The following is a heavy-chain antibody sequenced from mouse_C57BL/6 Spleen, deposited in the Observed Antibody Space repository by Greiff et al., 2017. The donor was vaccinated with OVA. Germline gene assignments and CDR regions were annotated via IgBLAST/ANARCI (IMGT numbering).Heavy chain of an antibody. V-gene: IGHV5-6*02. J-gene: IGHJ2*01. D-gene: IGHD2-5*01. CDR1: GFTFSSYG. CDR2: ISSGGSYT. CDR3: ARHHYSNYVYFDY. Sequence: DVKLVESGGDLVKPGGSLKLSCAASGFTFSSYGMSWVRQTPDKRLEWVATISSGGSYTYYPDSVKGRFTISRDNAKNTLYLQMSSLKSEDTAMYYCARHHYSNYVYFDYWGQGTTLTVSS.